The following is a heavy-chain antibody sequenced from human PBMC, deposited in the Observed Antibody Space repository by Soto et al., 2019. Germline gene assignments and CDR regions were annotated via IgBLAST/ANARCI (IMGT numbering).Heavy chain of an antibody. D-gene: IGHD3-22*01. CDR2: ISGSGGST. CDR3: AKDLGGEEPYYYDSSGYGAFDI. J-gene: IGHJ3*02. V-gene: IGHV3-23*01. CDR1: GFTFSSYA. Sequence: GGSLRLSCAASGFTFSSYAMSWVRQAPGKGLEWVSAISGSGGSTYYADSVKGRFTISRDNSKNTLYLQMNCLRAEDTAVYYCAKDLGGEEPYYYDSSGYGAFDIWGQGTMVTVSS.